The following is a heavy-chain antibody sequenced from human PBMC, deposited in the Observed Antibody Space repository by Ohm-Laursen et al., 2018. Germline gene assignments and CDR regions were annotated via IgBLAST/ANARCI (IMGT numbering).Heavy chain of an antibody. Sequence: SLRLSCTASGFTFSSYAMSWVRQAPGKGLEWVSAISGSGGSTYYADSVKGRFTISRDNSKNTLYLQMNSLRAEDTAVYYCAKAEDSSSWYSGYYYGMDVWGQGTTVTVSS. J-gene: IGHJ6*02. CDR3: AKAEDSSSWYSGYYYGMDV. CDR1: GFTFSSYA. D-gene: IGHD6-13*01. V-gene: IGHV3-23*01. CDR2: ISGSGGST.